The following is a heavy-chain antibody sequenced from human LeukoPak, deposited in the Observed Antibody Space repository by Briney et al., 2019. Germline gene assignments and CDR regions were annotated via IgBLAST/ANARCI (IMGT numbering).Heavy chain of an antibody. D-gene: IGHD5/OR15-5a*01. CDR2: FGGSGGKT. V-gene: IGHV3-23*01. CDR1: GFTFSSYA. Sequence: GGSLRLSCAASGFTFSSYAMNWVRQAPGKGLEWVSGFGGSGGKTFYADSVKGRFTISRDNSKNTLYLQMNSLRAEDTAVYYCAKGCNVYNSGGGDFWGQGTLVTVSS. CDR3: AKGCNVYNSGGGDF. J-gene: IGHJ4*02.